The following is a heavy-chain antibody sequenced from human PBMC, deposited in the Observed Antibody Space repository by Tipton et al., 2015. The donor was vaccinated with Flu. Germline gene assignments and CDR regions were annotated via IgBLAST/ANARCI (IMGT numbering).Heavy chain of an antibody. CDR1: GGSISSYY. V-gene: IGHV4-59*01. J-gene: IGHJ4*02. Sequence: TLSLTCTVSGGSISSYYWSWIRQPPGKGLEWIGYIYYSGSTNYNPSLKSRVTISVDTSKNQSSLKLSSVTAADTAVYYCARRGDYATFDYWGQGTLVTVSS. D-gene: IGHD4-17*01. CDR3: ARRGDYATFDY. CDR2: IYYSGST.